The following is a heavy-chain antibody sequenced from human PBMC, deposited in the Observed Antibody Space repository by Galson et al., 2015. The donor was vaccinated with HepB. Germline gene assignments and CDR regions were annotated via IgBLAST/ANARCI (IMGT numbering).Heavy chain of an antibody. J-gene: IGHJ4*02. V-gene: IGHV3-7*03. Sequence: SLRLSCAASGFTFSSFWMTWVRQTPGKGLEWVANIKQDGSERHHVNSVWGRFTISRDNAKNSLYLQMDNLRAEDTAVYYCARDGSSGWHYDHWGQGTLVTVSS. D-gene: IGHD6-19*01. CDR1: GFTFSSFW. CDR2: IKQDGSER. CDR3: ARDGSSGWHYDH.